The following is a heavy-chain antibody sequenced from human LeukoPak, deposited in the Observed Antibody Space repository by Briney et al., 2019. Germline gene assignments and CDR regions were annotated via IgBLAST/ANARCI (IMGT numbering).Heavy chain of an antibody. Sequence: GGSLRLSCAASGFTFSSYGMHWVRQAPGKGLEWVAFIRSDGSNKYYADSVKGRFTISRDNSKNTLYLQMNSLRAEDTAVYYCAKDLEASYTGDYDFWSGPADYWGQGTLVTVSS. CDR3: AKDLEASYTGDYDFWSGPADY. J-gene: IGHJ4*02. CDR2: IRSDGSNK. V-gene: IGHV3-30*02. D-gene: IGHD3-3*01. CDR1: GFTFSSYG.